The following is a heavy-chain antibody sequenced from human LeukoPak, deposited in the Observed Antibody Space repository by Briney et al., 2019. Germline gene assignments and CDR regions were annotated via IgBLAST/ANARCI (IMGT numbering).Heavy chain of an antibody. CDR2: ISYIGST. D-gene: IGHD4-17*01. CDR3: ARDLVTVTKGFDI. Sequence: MPSETLSLTCAVSDDSFSSHYWTWIRQPPGKGLEWIGYISYIGSTIYNPSLKSRLTISIDTSKNQFSLKLNSVTAADTAVYYCARDLVTVTKGFDIWGKGTMVSVSS. CDR1: DDSFSSHY. V-gene: IGHV4-59*11. J-gene: IGHJ3*02.